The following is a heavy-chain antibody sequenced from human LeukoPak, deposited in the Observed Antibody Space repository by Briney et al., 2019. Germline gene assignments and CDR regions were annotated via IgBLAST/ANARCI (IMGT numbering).Heavy chain of an antibody. CDR3: AKVAVVGATTRAPFDY. CDR1: GFTFSSYS. D-gene: IGHD1-26*01. CDR2: ISGSGGST. J-gene: IGHJ4*02. V-gene: IGHV3-23*01. Sequence: PGGSLRLSCAASGFTFSSYSMNWVRQAPGKGLEWVSAISGSGGSTYYADSVKGRFTISRDNSKNTLYLQMNSLRAEDTAVYYCAKVAVVGATTRAPFDYWGQGTLVTVSS.